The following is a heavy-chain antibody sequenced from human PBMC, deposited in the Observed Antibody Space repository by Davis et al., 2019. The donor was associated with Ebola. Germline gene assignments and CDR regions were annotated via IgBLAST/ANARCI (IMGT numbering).Heavy chain of an antibody. J-gene: IGHJ5*02. CDR3: ARLRGFERIGDLFWFDP. D-gene: IGHD3-10*01. CDR1: GYMFSSNW. Sequence: GESLKISCKASGYMFSSNWIAWVRQMPGKGLEWMGRVDPRDSYANYSPSFQGHVTISTDKSINTAFLQWSSLKASDTAVYYCARLRGFERIGDLFWFDPWGQGTLVTVSS. CDR2: VDPRDSYA. V-gene: IGHV5-10-1*01.